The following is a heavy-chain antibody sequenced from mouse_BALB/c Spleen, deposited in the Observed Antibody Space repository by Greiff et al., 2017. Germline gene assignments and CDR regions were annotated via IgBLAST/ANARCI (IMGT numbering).Heavy chain of an antibody. Sequence: EVHLVDSGGDLVKPGGSLKLSCAASGFTFSSYGMSWVRQTPDKRLEWVATISSGGSYTYYPDSVKGRFTISRDNAKNTLYLQMSSLKSEDTAMYYCARYYYGSSYYFDYWGQGTTLTVSS. D-gene: IGHD1-1*01. CDR2: ISSGGSYT. J-gene: IGHJ2*01. V-gene: IGHV5-6*01. CDR3: ARYYYGSSYYFDY. CDR1: GFTFSSYG.